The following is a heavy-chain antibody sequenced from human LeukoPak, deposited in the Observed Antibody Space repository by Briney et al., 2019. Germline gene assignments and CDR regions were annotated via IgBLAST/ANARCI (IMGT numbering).Heavy chain of an antibody. Sequence: GGSLRLSCAASGFTFSTYSMNWVRQAQGKGLEWVSYISSSLSTIYYADSVKGRFNISRDNAKNSLYLQMSSLRREDTAVYFCVRGPRYSGYDYFDYWGQGTLVTVSS. V-gene: IGHV3-48*01. CDR3: VRGPRYSGYDYFDY. CDR1: GFTFSTYS. J-gene: IGHJ4*02. CDR2: ISSSLSTI. D-gene: IGHD5-12*01.